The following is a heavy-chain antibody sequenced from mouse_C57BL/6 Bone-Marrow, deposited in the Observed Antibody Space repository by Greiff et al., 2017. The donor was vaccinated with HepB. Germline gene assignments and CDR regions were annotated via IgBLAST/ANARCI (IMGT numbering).Heavy chain of an antibody. V-gene: IGHV1-53*01. CDR2: IKPSNGGT. CDR3: ARRAYYDYDNPVDY. J-gene: IGHJ2*01. CDR1: GYTFTSYW. D-gene: IGHD2-4*01. Sequence: QVQLQQPGTELVKPGASVKLSCKASGYTFTSYWMHWVKQRPGQGLEWIGNIKPSNGGTNYNEKFKSKATLTVDKSSSTSYMQLSSLTSEDSAVYYCARRAYYDYDNPVDYWRQGTTLTVSS.